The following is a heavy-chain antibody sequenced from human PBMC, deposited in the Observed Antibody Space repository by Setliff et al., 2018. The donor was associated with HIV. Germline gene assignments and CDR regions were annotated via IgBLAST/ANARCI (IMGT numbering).Heavy chain of an antibody. CDR1: GFTFSSYW. V-gene: IGHV3-7*01. J-gene: IGHJ6*03. CDR2: IKQDGSEK. CDR3: AKNARDYYYYYMDV. Sequence: GGSLRLSCAASGFTFSSYWMSWVRQAPGKGLEWVANIKQDGSEKYYVDSVKGRFTISRDNAKNSLYLQMNSLRTEDTAVYYCAKNARDYYYYYMDVWGTGTTVTVSS.